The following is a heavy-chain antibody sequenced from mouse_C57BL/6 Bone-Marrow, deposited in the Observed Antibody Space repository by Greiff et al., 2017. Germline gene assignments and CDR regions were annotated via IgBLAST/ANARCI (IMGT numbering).Heavy chain of an antibody. CDR3: ARSYYGDVWSFDV. J-gene: IGHJ1*01. CDR2: IYPGSGST. V-gene: IGHV1-55*01. Sequence: QVQLQQPGAELVKPGASVKMSCKASGYTFTSYWITWVKQRPGQGLEWIGDIYPGSGSTNYNEKFKSTATLTVDTSSSTAYMQLSSLTSEDSAVYYCARSYYGDVWSFDVWGSGTAVTVTS. D-gene: IGHD2-13*01. CDR1: GYTFTSYW.